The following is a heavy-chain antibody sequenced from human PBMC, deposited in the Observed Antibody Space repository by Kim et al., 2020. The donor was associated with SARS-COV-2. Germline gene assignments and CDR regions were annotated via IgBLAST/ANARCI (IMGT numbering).Heavy chain of an antibody. CDR3: ARGPVYYYGSGNYFDY. D-gene: IGHD3-10*01. J-gene: IGHJ4*02. V-gene: IGHV3-53*01. Sequence: SVKGRFTISRDNSKNTLYLQMNSLRAEDTAVYYCARGPVYYYGSGNYFDYWGQGTLVTVSS.